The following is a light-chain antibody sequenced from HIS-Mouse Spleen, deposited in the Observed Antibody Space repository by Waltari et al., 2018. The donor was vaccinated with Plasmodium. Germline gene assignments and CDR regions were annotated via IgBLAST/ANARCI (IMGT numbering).Light chain of an antibody. CDR1: ALPKKY. CDR2: EDS. J-gene: IGLJ3*02. Sequence: SYELTQPPSVSVSPGQTARITCSGDALPKKYAYWYQQKSGQDPVLVIYEDSKRPSGIPEGFAGSTSGTMATLTISGGQVEDEADYYCYSTDSSGNHRVFGGGTKLTVL. CDR3: YSTDSSGNHRV. V-gene: IGLV3-10*01.